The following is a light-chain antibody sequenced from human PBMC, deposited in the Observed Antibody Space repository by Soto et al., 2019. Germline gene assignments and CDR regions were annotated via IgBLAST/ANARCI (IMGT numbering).Light chain of an antibody. J-gene: IGKJ1*01. Sequence: EIVLTQSPATLSLSPGEGATLSCRASQSVSSYLAWYQQKPGQAPRLLMYEASTRATGIPARFSGGGSGTDFTLTISSLEPEDFAVYYCQQRSDWPWTFGQGTKVDIK. CDR3: QQRSDWPWT. CDR1: QSVSSY. CDR2: EAS. V-gene: IGKV3-11*01.